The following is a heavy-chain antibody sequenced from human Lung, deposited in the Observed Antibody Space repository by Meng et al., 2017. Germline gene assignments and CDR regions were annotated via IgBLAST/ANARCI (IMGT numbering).Heavy chain of an antibody. CDR1: GGSFSDYY. V-gene: IGHV4-34*04. D-gene: IGHD4-11*01. J-gene: IGHJ4*02. CDR2: MYQSESP. CDR3: ARCSTTMAHDFDY. Sequence: QLPLQRRGERLLTPSETLSLTWVVSGGSFSDYYLSWIRQPPGKGLEWIGEMYQSESPNDHPFLDRRATISVDTSQNHLSLLLSSVTAADSAVYYCARCSTTMAHDFDYWGQGTLVTVSS.